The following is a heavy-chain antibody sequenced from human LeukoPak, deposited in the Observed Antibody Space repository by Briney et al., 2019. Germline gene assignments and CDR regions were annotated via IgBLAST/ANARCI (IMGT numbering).Heavy chain of an antibody. CDR3: ARTVTLRPFDY. CDR1: GFTVSSYS. Sequence: GGSLRLSCAASGFTVSSYSMNWVRQAPGKGLEWVSYISSSSSTIYYADSVKGRFTISRDNAKNSLYLQMNSLRAEDTAVYYCARTVTLRPFDYWGQGTLVTVSS. V-gene: IGHV3-48*01. D-gene: IGHD4-17*01. J-gene: IGHJ4*02. CDR2: ISSSSSTI.